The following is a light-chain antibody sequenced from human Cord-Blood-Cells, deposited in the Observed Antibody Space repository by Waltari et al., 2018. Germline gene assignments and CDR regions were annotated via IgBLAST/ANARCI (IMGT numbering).Light chain of an antibody. V-gene: IGLV1-44*01. Sequence: QSVLTQPPSASGTPGQRVTISCSGSSSNIGSNTVNWYHQLPGTAPKLLVYRNNPRPSGVPDRFSGSKSCTSASLAISGLQSEDEADYYCAAWDDSLNGRWVFGGGTKLTVL. CDR2: RNN. CDR1: SSNIGSNT. J-gene: IGLJ3*02. CDR3: AAWDDSLNGRWV.